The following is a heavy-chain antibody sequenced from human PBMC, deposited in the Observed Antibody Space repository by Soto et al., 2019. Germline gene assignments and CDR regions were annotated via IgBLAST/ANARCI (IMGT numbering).Heavy chain of an antibody. CDR3: LNHYDSSGAWYSHH. CDR1: GFTFSSYA. Sequence: GGSLRLSCAASGFTFSSYAMHWVRQAPGKGLEWVAVISYDGSNKYYADSVKGRFTISRDNSKNTLYLQMNSLRAEDTAVYYCLNHYDSSGAWYSHHWGQGTLVTVSS. J-gene: IGHJ1*01. D-gene: IGHD3-22*01. CDR2: ISYDGSNK. V-gene: IGHV3-30-3*01.